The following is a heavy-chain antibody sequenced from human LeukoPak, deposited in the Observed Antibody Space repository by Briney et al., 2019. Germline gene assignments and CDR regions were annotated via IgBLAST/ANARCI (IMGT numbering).Heavy chain of an antibody. CDR2: ISGSGSYI. D-gene: IGHD2-21*02. CDR1: GFTFSDYS. J-gene: IGHJ3*02. V-gene: IGHV3-21*01. Sequence: PGGSLRLSCAASGFTFSDYSMNWVRQTPRKGLEWVSCISGSGSYIYYADSVKGRFTISRDNAKNSLYLQMNSLRAEDTAVYYCARDVTSPEAFDIWGQGTMVTVSS. CDR3: ARDVTSPEAFDI.